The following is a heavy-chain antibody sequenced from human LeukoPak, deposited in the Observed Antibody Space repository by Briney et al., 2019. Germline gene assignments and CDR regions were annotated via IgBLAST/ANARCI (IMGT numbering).Heavy chain of an antibody. D-gene: IGHD3-10*01. CDR3: AKDDAGFGEDFDS. V-gene: IGHV3-23*01. CDR1: GFPFRNYS. Sequence: GGSLRLSCTTSGFPFRNYSMNWVRQAPGRGLQWVSAISASGRTTKYADPVKGRFTISRDNSRNTLYLHIDSLRPDDTALYFCAKDDAGFGEDFDSWGQGTLL. J-gene: IGHJ4*02. CDR2: ISASGRTT.